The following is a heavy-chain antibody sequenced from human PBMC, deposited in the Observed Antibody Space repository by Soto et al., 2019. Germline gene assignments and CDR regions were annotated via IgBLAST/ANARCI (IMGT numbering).Heavy chain of an antibody. CDR2: ISYDGSNK. CDR3: AKIQKDGSGSYYNLDYYYGMDV. J-gene: IGHJ6*02. CDR1: GFTFSSYG. D-gene: IGHD3-10*01. V-gene: IGHV3-30*18. Sequence: PGGSLRLSCAASGFTFSSYGMHWVRQAPGKGLEWVAVISYDGSNKYYADSVKGRFTISRDNSKNTLYLQMNSLRAEDTAVYYCAKIQKDGSGSYYNLDYYYGMDVWGQGTTVTVSS.